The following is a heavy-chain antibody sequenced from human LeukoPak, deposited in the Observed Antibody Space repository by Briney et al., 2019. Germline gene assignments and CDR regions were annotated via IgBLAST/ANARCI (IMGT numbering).Heavy chain of an antibody. CDR1: GFSVSSNY. CDR2: IYSGFST. Sequence: DPGGSLRLSCAASGFSVSSNYMSWVRQAPGKGLEWVSIIYSGFSTYYADSVQGRFTISRDNSKNTLYLQMNSLRAEDTAVYYCAKDLSGTYSGSYRGAFDIWGQGTMVTVSS. V-gene: IGHV3-53*01. CDR3: AKDLSGTYSGSYRGAFDI. J-gene: IGHJ3*02. D-gene: IGHD1-26*01.